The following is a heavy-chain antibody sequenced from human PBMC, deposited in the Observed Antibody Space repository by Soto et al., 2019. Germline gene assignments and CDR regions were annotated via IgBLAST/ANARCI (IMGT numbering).Heavy chain of an antibody. V-gene: IGHV3-21*01. CDR3: ARARDGYKPGTYYYYSFGMDF. J-gene: IGHJ6*02. CDR2: ISSSSSYI. D-gene: IGHD5-12*01. CDR1: GFTFSSYS. Sequence: PGGSLRLSCAASGFTFSSYSMNWVRQAPGKGLEWVSSISSSSSYIYYADSVKGRFTISRDNAKNSLYLQMNSLRAEDTAVYYCARARDGYKPGTYYYYSFGMDFLGPGTTVTVSS.